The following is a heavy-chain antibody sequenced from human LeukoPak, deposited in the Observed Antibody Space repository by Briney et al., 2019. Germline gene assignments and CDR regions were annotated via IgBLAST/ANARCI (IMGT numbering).Heavy chain of an antibody. D-gene: IGHD5-12*01. CDR2: ISSSSSYI. CDR3: TTLYGGSLDY. Sequence: GGSLRLSCAASGITFSSYSMNWVRQAPGKGLEWVSSISSSSSYIYYADSVKGRFTISRDNAKSTLYLQMNSLRVEDTAVYYCTTLYGGSLDYWGQGTLVTVSS. J-gene: IGHJ4*02. V-gene: IGHV3-21*01. CDR1: GITFSSYS.